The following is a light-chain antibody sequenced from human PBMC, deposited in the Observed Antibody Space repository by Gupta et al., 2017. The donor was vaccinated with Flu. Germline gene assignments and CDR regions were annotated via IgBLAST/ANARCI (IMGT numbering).Light chain of an antibody. CDR2: GAS. CDR1: QSISDY. Sequence: EIQMTQSPSSVSASIGDRVTITCRASQSISDYVAWYQQKPGEAPKLLIYGASTFLSGVPSRFSGSGTGTDFTLTISSLQPEDIATYYCQQAYSFPLTFGGGTKL. J-gene: IGKJ4*01. CDR3: QQAYSFPLT. V-gene: IGKV1-12*01.